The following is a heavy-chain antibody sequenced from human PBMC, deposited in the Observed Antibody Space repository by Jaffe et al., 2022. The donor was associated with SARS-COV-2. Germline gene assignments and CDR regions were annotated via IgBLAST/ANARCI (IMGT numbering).Heavy chain of an antibody. CDR1: GYTFTGYY. Sequence: QVQLVQSGAEVKKPGASVKVSCKASGYTFTGYYMHWVRQAPGQGLEWMGRINPNSGGTNYAQKFQGRVTMTRDTSISTAYMELSRLRSDDTVVYYCARGSPSNYYDSSGTNWFDPWGQGTLVTVSS. J-gene: IGHJ5*02. CDR2: INPNSGGT. CDR3: ARGSPSNYYDSSGTNWFDP. D-gene: IGHD3-22*01. V-gene: IGHV1-2*05.